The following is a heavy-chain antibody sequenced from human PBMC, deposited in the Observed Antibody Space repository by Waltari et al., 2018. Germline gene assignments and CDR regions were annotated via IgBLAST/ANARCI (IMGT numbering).Heavy chain of an antibody. J-gene: IGHJ4*02. D-gene: IGHD3-9*01. V-gene: IGHV4-34*01. CDR3: ARGARYFDWLFIVGYYFDY. CDR1: GGSFSGYY. CDR2: INHSGST. Sequence: AGLLKPSETLSLTCAVYGGSFSGYYWSWIRQPPGKGLEWIGEINHSGSTNYNPSLKSRVTISVDTSKNQFSLKLSSVTAADTAVYYCARGARYFDWLFIVGYYFDYWGQGTLVTVSS.